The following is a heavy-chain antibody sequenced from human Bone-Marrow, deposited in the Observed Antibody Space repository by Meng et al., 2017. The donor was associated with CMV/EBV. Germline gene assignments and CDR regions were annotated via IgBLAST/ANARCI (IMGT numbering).Heavy chain of an antibody. Sequence: QVPLVQSGAGVTKPXASVKLSXXAXXYTFTGYYMHWVRQAPGQGLEWMGWINPNSGGTNYAQKFQGRVTMTRDTSISTAYMELSRLRSDDTAVYFCAREYYYDSSGYPRWFDPWGQGTLVTVSS. D-gene: IGHD3-22*01. CDR2: INPNSGGT. CDR1: XYTFTGYY. CDR3: AREYYYDSSGYPRWFDP. V-gene: IGHV1-2*02. J-gene: IGHJ5*02.